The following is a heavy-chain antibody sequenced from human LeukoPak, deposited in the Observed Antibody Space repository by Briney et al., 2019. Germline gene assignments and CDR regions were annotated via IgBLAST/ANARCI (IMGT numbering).Heavy chain of an antibody. CDR3: GRAPPLERIAWYGEDEF. D-gene: IGHD6-13*01. Sequence: PGGSLRLSCAASGFTFSSYAMHWVRQAPGKGPEYVAAISGNGDKTHYGSSVQGRFTVSRDNSKNTLYLQMGSLRTEDMAVYYCGRAPPLERIAWYGEDEFRGQGTRVTVSS. CDR1: GFTFSSYA. J-gene: IGHJ1*01. CDR2: ISGNGDKT. V-gene: IGHV3-64*01.